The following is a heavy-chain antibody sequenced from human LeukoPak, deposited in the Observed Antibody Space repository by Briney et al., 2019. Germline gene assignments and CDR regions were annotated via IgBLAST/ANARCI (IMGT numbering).Heavy chain of an antibody. Sequence: SETLSLTCAVYGGSFSGYYWSWIRQPPGKGLEWIGEINHSGSTNYNPSLKSRVTISVDTSKNQFSLKLSSVTAADTAVYYCARRAYYSSDFDYWGQGTLVTVSS. CDR1: GGSFSGYY. CDR2: INHSGST. D-gene: IGHD4-11*01. V-gene: IGHV4-34*01. J-gene: IGHJ4*02. CDR3: ARRAYYSSDFDY.